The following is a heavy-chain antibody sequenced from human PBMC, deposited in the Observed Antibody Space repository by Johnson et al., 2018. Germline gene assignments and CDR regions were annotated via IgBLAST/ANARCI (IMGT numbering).Heavy chain of an antibody. CDR2: ISISGSTI. CDR1: GFTFSDYY. V-gene: IGHV3-11*01. J-gene: IGHJ3*02. CDR3: ARVGRYYDSSGYLTDAFDI. Sequence: QVQLVQSGGGLVKPGGSLRLSCAASGFTFSDYYMRWIRQAPGKGLEWGSYISISGSTIYYADSVKVRFTISRDNAKNSLYLQMTSLRAADTAVYYCARVGRYYDSSGYLTDAFDIWGQGTMVTVSS. D-gene: IGHD3-22*01.